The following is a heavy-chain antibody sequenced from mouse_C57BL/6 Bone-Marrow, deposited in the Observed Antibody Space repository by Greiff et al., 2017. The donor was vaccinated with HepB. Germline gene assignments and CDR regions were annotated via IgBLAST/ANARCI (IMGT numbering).Heavy chain of an antibody. J-gene: IGHJ3*01. CDR3: ALTGGFAY. CDR2: INPGSGGT. Sequence: VQLQQSGAELVRPGTSVKVSCKASGYAFTNYLLEWVKQRPGQGLEWIGVINPGSGGTNYNEKFKGKATLTADKSSSTAYMQLSSLTSEDSAVYFCALTGGFAYWGQGTLVTVSA. V-gene: IGHV1-54*01. CDR1: GYAFTNYL. D-gene: IGHD4-1*01.